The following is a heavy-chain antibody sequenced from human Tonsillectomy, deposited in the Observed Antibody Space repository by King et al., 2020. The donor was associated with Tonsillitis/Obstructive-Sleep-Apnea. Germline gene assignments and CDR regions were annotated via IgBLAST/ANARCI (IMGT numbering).Heavy chain of an antibody. CDR3: ARHGYSSSWSHFDY. J-gene: IGHJ4*02. Sequence: QLQESGPGLVKPSETLSLTCTVSGGSISSYYWSWIRQPPGKGLEWSGYIYYSGSTNYNPSLKSRVTISVDTSKNQFSLKLSSVTAADTAVYYCARHGYSSSWSHFDYWGQGTLVTVSS. CDR2: IYYSGST. D-gene: IGHD6-13*01. V-gene: IGHV4-59*08. CDR1: GGSISSYY.